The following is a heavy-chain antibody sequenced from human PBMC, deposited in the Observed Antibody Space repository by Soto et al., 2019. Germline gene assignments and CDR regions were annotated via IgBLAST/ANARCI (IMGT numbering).Heavy chain of an antibody. J-gene: IGHJ4*02. CDR2: MSPDTGNR. Sequence: QVQLVQSGAEVKEPGASVKVSCKTSGYTFTTYAINWVRQATGQGLEWMGWMSPDTGNRGYSPKFQGRVTLTRDTSISTAYVELSSLTSEDAAVYYCGKRDYHDESAYYDWGQGTLVTVSS. CDR1: GYTFTTYA. V-gene: IGHV1-8*01. D-gene: IGHD3-22*01. CDR3: GKRDYHDESAYYD.